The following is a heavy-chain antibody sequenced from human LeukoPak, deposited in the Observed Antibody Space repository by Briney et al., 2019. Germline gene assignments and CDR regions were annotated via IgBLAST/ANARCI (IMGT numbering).Heavy chain of an antibody. J-gene: IGHJ4*02. CDR3: ARDTGGGYSCYDC. CDR2: IKQDGSEK. D-gene: IGHD5-18*01. CDR1: GFTFSSYA. V-gene: IGHV3-7*01. Sequence: GGSLRLSCAASGFTFSSYAMSWVRQAPGKGLEWVANIKQDGSEKYYVDSVKGRFTISRDNAKNSLYLQMNSLRAEDTAVYYCARDTGGGYSCYDCWGQGTLVTVSS.